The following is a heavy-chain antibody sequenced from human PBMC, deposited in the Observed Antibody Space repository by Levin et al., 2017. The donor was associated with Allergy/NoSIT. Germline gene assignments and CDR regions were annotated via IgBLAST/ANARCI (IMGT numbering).Heavy chain of an antibody. CDR3: ARTPNFIAAAEGYYYGMDV. CDR2: IYYSGST. CDR1: GGSISSYY. Sequence: SQTLSLTCTVSGGSISSYYWSWIRQPPGKGLEWIGYIYYSGSTNYNPSLKSRVTISVDTSKNQFSLKLSSVTAADTAVYYCARTPNFIAAAEGYYYGMDVWGQGTTVTVSS. D-gene: IGHD6-13*01. V-gene: IGHV4-59*01. J-gene: IGHJ6*02.